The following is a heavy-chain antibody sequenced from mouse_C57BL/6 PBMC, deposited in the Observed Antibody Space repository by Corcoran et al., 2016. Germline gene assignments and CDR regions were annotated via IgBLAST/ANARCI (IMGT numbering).Heavy chain of an antibody. CDR2: IYPRSGNT. Sequence: QVQLQQSGAELARPGASVKLSCKASGYTFTSYGISWVKQRTGQGLEWIGEIYPRSGNTYYNEKFKGKATLTADKSSSTAYMELRSLTSEDSAVYFCASKHTAQAPYYAMDDWGQGTSVTVSS. V-gene: IGHV1-81*01. J-gene: IGHJ4*01. CDR1: GYTFTSYG. CDR3: ASKHTAQAPYYAMDD. D-gene: IGHD3-2*02.